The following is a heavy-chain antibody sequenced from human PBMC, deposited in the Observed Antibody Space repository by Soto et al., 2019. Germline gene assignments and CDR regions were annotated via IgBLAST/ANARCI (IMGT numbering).Heavy chain of an antibody. Sequence: EVQLVESGGGLVKPGGSLRLSCAASGFTFSSYSMNWVRQAPGKGLEWVSSISSSSSYIYYADSVKGRFTISRDNAKNSLYLQMNSLRAEDTAVYYCARDFRPDTAMVTGWFDPWGQGTLVTVSS. J-gene: IGHJ5*02. V-gene: IGHV3-21*01. CDR2: ISSSSSYI. CDR1: GFTFSSYS. CDR3: ARDFRPDTAMVTGWFDP. D-gene: IGHD5-18*01.